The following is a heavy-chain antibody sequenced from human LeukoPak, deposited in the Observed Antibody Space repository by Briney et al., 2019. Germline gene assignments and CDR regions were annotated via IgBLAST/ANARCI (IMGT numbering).Heavy chain of an antibody. CDR2: VYYSGRTY. CDR1: GGSISSSGYH. D-gene: IGHD3-22*01. V-gene: IGHV4-39*07. Sequence: SETLSLTCTVSGGSISSSGYHWGWIRQPPGKGLEWIRNVYYSGRTYYYNPSLKSRVTISGDTSKNQFSLRLSSVTAADTAVYYCARASYSYDINGWVPFDYWGQGTLVTVSS. CDR3: ARASYSYDINGWVPFDY. J-gene: IGHJ4*02.